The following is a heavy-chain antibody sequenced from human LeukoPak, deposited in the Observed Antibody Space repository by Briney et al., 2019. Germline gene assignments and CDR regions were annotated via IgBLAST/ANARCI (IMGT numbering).Heavy chain of an antibody. CDR3: AKADGSWTYDP. D-gene: IGHD5-24*01. CDR2: ISASGGST. CDR1: GFPFSSYW. V-gene: IGHV3-23*01. J-gene: IGHJ5*02. Sequence: PGGSLRLSCVASGFPFSSYWMTWVRQAPGKGLEWVSAISASGGSTHYADSVKGRFTISRDNSKNTLFLQMNSLRAEDTAVYYCAKADGSWTYDPWGQGTLVTVSS.